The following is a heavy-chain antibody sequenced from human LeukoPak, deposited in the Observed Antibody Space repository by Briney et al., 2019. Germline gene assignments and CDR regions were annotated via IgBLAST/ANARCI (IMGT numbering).Heavy chain of an antibody. CDR2: ISNNGGYT. V-gene: IGHV3-23*01. CDR3: AKAISRYYYDSSGPYYFDS. CDR1: GFTFSSSA. Sequence: GGSLRLSCAASGFTFSSSAMSWVRQAPGKGLEWVSAISNNGGYTYYADSVKGRFTISRDISKNTLYLQIHSLRAEDTAVYYCAKAISRYYYDSSGPYYFDSWGQGTLVTVSS. J-gene: IGHJ4*02. D-gene: IGHD3-22*01.